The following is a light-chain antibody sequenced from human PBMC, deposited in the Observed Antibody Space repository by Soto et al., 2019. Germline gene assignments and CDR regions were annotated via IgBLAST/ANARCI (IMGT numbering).Light chain of an antibody. J-gene: IGKJ3*01. Sequence: DIQITQSPSSVSASVGGSVTITCRASQGINVWLAWYQQRPGKAPKLLIYGATGLQSGVPSRFRGGGSGRDFTLTISNLQPEDFATYYCQQAHTFPFTFGPGTRVDV. CDR1: QGINVW. V-gene: IGKV1-12*02. CDR3: QQAHTFPFT. CDR2: GAT.